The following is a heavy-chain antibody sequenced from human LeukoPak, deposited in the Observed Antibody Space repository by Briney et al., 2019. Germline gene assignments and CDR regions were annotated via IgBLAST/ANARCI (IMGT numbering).Heavy chain of an antibody. J-gene: IGHJ4*02. Sequence: GGSLRLSCAASGFTFAMNWVRQAPAKGLEWVSTIGGGGPTTDYADSVKDRFTISTDNSKNTLYLQMNSLRAEDTAVYFCARGFLGGTDQYFDSWGQGTLVTVSS. CDR2: IGGGGPTT. V-gene: IGHV3-23*01. CDR3: ARGFLGGTDQYFDS. D-gene: IGHD6-19*01. CDR1: GFTFA.